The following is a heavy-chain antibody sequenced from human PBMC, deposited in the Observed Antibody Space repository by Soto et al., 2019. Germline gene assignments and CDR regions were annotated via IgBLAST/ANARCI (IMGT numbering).Heavy chain of an antibody. D-gene: IGHD3-10*01. V-gene: IGHV1-46*01. CDR1: RYTFTSYY. CDR3: ARGFPSYYGSGSPGQTFDY. J-gene: IGHJ4*02. CDR2: INPSCGST. Sequence: QVQLVQSGAEVKKPGASVKVSCKASRYTFTSYYMHWVLQAPGQGLEWMGIINPSCGSTSYAQKFQGRVTMTRDTSTSTGYMELSSLRSEDTAVYYCARGFPSYYGSGSPGQTFDYWGQGPLVTVSS.